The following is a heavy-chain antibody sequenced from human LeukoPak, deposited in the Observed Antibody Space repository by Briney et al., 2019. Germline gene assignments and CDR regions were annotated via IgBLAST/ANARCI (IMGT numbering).Heavy chain of an antibody. D-gene: IGHD2-15*01. CDR3: APGGCSGGSCYSS. Sequence: GGSLRLSCAASGFTFSSYSMNWVRQAPGKGLEWVSSISSSSSYIYYADSVKGRFTISRDNAKNSLYLQMNSLRAEDTAVYYCAPGGCSGGSCYSSWGQGTLVTVSS. CDR2: ISSSSSYI. CDR1: GFTFSSYS. V-gene: IGHV3-21*01. J-gene: IGHJ4*02.